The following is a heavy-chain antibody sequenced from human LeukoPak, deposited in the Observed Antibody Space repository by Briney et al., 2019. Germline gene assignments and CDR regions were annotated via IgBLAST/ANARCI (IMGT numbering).Heavy chain of an antibody. CDR3: ARDLAGTTTDGFFDY. J-gene: IGHJ4*02. V-gene: IGHV3-33*08. CDR2: IWYDGSNR. CDR1: GFTFSSYW. D-gene: IGHD1-26*01. Sequence: GGSLRLSCAASGFTFSSYWMHWVRQAPGKGLEWVAVIWYDGSNRYYTDSVKGRSTISRDNSKNTLYLQMNSLRAEDTAVYYCARDLAGTTTDGFFDYWGQGTLVTVSS.